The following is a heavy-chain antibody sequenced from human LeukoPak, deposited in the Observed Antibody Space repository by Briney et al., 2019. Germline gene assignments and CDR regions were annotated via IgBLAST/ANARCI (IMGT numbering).Heavy chain of an antibody. CDR2: INPNSGGT. Sequence: ASVKVSCKASGYTFTGYYMHWVRQAPGQGLEWMGWINPNSGGTNYAQKFQGRVTMTRDTSISTAYMELSRLRSDDTAVYYCARDHEAEHLQALGTAMVLYNWFDPWGQGTLVTVSS. D-gene: IGHD5-18*01. CDR3: ARDHEAEHLQALGTAMVLYNWFDP. CDR1: GYTFTGYY. V-gene: IGHV1-2*02. J-gene: IGHJ5*02.